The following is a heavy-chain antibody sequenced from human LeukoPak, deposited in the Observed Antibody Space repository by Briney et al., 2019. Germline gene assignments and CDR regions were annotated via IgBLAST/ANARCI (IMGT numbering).Heavy chain of an antibody. D-gene: IGHD2-15*01. CDR1: GFSFSTYW. Sequence: GGSLRLSCAASGFSFSTYWMSWVRQAPGKGLEWVANIKPDGSEKYYVDSLKGRFSISRDNAKNSLYLQMNSLRVEDTAVYYCARVVVAPTAVDYYYYYYMDVWGKGTTVTVSS. CDR3: ARVVVAPTAVDYYYYYYMDV. J-gene: IGHJ6*03. CDR2: IKPDGSEK. V-gene: IGHV3-7*01.